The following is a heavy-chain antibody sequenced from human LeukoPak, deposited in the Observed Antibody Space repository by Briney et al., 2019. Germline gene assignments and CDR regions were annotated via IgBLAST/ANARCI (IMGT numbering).Heavy chain of an antibody. CDR1: GDSISSNYW. Sequence: SETLSLTCAVSGDSISSNYWWTWVRHTPGMGLEWIGEIYYSGTTHYNPSLKSRVSISVDKSKYQVLLELTSVTAADTATYFCARGVAAGPFYFQHWGQGTLVTVSS. CDR3: ARGVAAGPFYFQH. V-gene: IGHV4-4*02. CDR2: IYYSGTT. D-gene: IGHD6-25*01. J-gene: IGHJ1*01.